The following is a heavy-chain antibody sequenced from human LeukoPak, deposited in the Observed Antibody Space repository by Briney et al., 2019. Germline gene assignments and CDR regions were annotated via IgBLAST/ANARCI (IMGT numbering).Heavy chain of an antibody. D-gene: IGHD3-10*01. CDR3: ARELAGHYYGSGSSFDY. V-gene: IGHV3-7*01. CDR2: TREDGSEK. CDR1: GFTFITYS. J-gene: IGHJ4*02. Sequence: GGSLRLSCAASGFTFITYSMTWVRQAPGKGLEWVANTREDGSEKYYVDSVKGRFTISRDNAKNSLYLQMNSLRAEDTAVYYCARELAGHYYGSGSSFDYWGQGTLVTVSP.